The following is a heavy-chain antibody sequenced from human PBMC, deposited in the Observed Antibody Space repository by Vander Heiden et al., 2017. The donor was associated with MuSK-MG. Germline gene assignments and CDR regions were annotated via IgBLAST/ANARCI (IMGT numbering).Heavy chain of an antibody. CDR2: ISYNGSHQ. J-gene: IGHJ4*02. Sequence: QVLLVESGGGVVQPGRSLRLSCAASGFIFSDYAVHWGRQAPGKGLEWVAVISYNGSHQFYVDSVKGRFTISRDNSKNTLYLQMNSLRADDTGIYYCAREKKIVRSLNCLDYWGQGTLVTVSS. CDR1: GFIFSDYA. V-gene: IGHV3-30*04. D-gene: IGHD3-22*01. CDR3: AREKKIVRSLNCLDY.